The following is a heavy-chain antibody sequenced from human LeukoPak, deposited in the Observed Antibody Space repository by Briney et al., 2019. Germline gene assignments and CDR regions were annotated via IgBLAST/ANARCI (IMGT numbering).Heavy chain of an antibody. V-gene: IGHV1-2*02. Sequence: GASVKVSCKASGYTFTGYYMHWVRQAPGQGLEWMGWINPNSGGTNYAQKFQGRVTMTRDTSISTAYMELSRLRSDDTAVYYCARDRGSSSLHDWFDPWGQGTLVTVSS. CDR2: INPNSGGT. D-gene: IGHD6-6*01. CDR3: ARDRGSSSLHDWFDP. J-gene: IGHJ5*02. CDR1: GYTFTGYY.